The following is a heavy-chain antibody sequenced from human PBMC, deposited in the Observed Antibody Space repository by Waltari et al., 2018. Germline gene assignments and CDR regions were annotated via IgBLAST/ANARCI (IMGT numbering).Heavy chain of an antibody. V-gene: IGHV6-1*02. CDR1: GDSVSSKSAA. J-gene: IGHJ4*02. Sequence: QVQLQQSGPGLMKPSQTLSLTCGISGDSVSSKSAAWNWLRQSPSRDLEWLGRTYYSSRWYNDSAGAMNSRIFVSADTSKNQFSLQLYFLTPEDTAVYYCARGIKGLTGRGFFAYWGLGTLVTVSS. CDR2: TYYSSRWYN. D-gene: IGHD3-9*01. CDR3: ARGIKGLTGRGFFAY.